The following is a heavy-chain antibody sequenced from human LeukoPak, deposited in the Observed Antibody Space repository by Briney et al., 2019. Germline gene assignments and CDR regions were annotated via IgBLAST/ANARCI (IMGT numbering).Heavy chain of an antibody. CDR2: IKQGGSEK. D-gene: IGHD3-22*01. CDR1: GFTFSSYW. J-gene: IGHJ4*02. V-gene: IGHV3-7*05. CDR3: AASSGYYFSHFDY. Sequence: GGSLRLSCAASGFTFSSYWMSWVRLAPGKGLEWVANIKQGGSEKYYVDSVKGRFTISRDNAKNSLYLQMNSLRAEDTAVYYCAASSGYYFSHFDYWGQGTLVTVSS.